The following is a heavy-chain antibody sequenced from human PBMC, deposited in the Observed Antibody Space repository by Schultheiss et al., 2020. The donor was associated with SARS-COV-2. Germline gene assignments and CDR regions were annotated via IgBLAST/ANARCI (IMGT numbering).Heavy chain of an antibody. CDR1: GFTFSTYS. J-gene: IGHJ4*02. CDR2: IWYDGSNK. CDR3: ARVRKVWASNNWSYYFDY. V-gene: IGHV3-33*08. Sequence: GGSLRLSCVASGFTFSTYSMNWVRQAPGKGLEWVAVIWYDGSNKYYADSVKGRFTISRDNSKNTVYLQLNSLRDEDTAVYYCARVRKVWASNNWSYYFDYWGQGTLVTVSS. D-gene: IGHD1-1*01.